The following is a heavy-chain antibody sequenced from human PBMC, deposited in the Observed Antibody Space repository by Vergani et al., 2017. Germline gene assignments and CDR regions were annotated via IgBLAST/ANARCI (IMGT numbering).Heavy chain of an antibody. D-gene: IGHD3-3*01. Sequence: QVQLVESGGGVVQPGGSLRLSCAASGFTFSSYGIHWVRQAPGKGLEWVAFIRYDGSNKYYADSVKGRFTISRDNSKNTLYLQMNSLRAEDTAVYYCAKTIFGVVNGKTEDVWGKGTTVTVSS. J-gene: IGHJ6*04. CDR2: IRYDGSNK. V-gene: IGHV3-30*02. CDR3: AKTIFGVVNGKTEDV. CDR1: GFTFSSYG.